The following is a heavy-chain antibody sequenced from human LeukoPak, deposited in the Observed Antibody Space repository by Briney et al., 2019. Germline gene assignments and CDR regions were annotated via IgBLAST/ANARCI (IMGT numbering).Heavy chain of an antibody. D-gene: IGHD3-22*01. CDR1: GGTFSSYT. Sequence: GSSVKVSCKASGGTFSSYTISWVRQAPGQGLEWMGRIIPILGIANYAQKFQGRVTITADKSTSTAYMELSSLRSEDTAVYYCARHKYDSSGYCSEDYWGQGTLATVSS. CDR3: ARHKYDSSGYCSEDY. CDR2: IIPILGIA. J-gene: IGHJ4*02. V-gene: IGHV1-69*02.